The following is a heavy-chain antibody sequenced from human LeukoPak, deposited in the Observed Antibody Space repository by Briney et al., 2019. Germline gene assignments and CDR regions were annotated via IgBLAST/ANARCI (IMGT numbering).Heavy chain of an antibody. CDR2: ISAYNGNT. Sequence: ASVRVSCTASGYTFTSYGISWVRQAPGQGLEWMGWISAYNGNTNYAQTLKGRVTITTDTSTSTAYMELRSLRSDDTAVYYCASTVAAKLDYWGQGTLVTVSS. CDR3: ASTVAAKLDY. J-gene: IGHJ4*02. D-gene: IGHD6-19*01. CDR1: GYTFTSYG. V-gene: IGHV1-18*04.